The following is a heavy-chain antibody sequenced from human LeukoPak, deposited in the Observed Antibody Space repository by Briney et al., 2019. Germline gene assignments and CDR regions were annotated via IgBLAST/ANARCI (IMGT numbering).Heavy chain of an antibody. CDR2: INHSGST. V-gene: IGHV4-34*01. Sequence: SETLSLTCAVYGGSFSGYYWSWIRQPPGKGLEWIGEINHSGSTNYNPSLKSRVTISVDTSKNQFSLKLSSVTAAGTAVYYCARARNKGSLFDYWGQGTLVTVSS. CDR1: GGSFSGYY. J-gene: IGHJ4*02. D-gene: IGHD1/OR15-1a*01. CDR3: ARARNKGSLFDY.